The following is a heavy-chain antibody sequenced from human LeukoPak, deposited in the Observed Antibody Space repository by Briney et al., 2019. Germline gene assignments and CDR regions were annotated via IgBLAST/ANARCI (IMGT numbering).Heavy chain of an antibody. CDR3: ARGSSSWYGEFDY. CDR1: GYTFTSYG. Sequence: GASVKVSCKTSGYTFTSYGISWVRQAPGQGLEWMRGIIPIFGTADYAQKFQGRVTITADESTSTAYMELSSLRSEDTAVYYCARGSSSWYGEFDYWGQGTLVTVSS. D-gene: IGHD6-13*01. CDR2: IIPIFGTA. V-gene: IGHV1-69*13. J-gene: IGHJ4*02.